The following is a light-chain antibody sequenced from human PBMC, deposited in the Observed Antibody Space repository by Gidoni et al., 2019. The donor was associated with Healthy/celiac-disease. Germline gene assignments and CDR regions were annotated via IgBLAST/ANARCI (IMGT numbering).Light chain of an antibody. Sequence: EVVLTQSPATLSLSPGERATLSCRASQSVSSYLAWYQQKPGQAPRLLIYDASNRATGIPARFSGSGSGTDFTLTISSLEPEDFAVYYCQQRSYWPPLTFXGXTKVEIK. CDR1: QSVSSY. J-gene: IGKJ4*01. CDR3: QQRSYWPPLT. V-gene: IGKV3-11*01. CDR2: DAS.